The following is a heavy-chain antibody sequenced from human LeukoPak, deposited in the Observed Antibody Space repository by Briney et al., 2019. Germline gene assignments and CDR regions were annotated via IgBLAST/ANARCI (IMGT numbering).Heavy chain of an antibody. CDR3: ARDRLYGSGSDHYYYYYGMDV. CDR1: GFTVSSNY. J-gene: IGHJ6*02. V-gene: IGHV3-53*01. Sequence: GGSLRVSCAASGFTVSSNYMSWVRQAPGKGLEWVSVIYSGGSTYYADSVKGRFTISRDNSKNTLYLQMNSLRAEDTAVYYCARDRLYGSGSDHYYYYYGMDVWGQGTTVTVSS. CDR2: IYSGGST. D-gene: IGHD3-10*01.